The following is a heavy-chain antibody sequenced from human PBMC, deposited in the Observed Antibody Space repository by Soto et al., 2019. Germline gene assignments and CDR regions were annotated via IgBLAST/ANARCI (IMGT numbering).Heavy chain of an antibody. Sequence: QVQLVQSGAEVKKPGSSVKVSCKASGGTFTSYSIAWVRQAPGQGLEWMGGIIPIFATANYAQKFQGRVTITADRSTSTAYMELRGLRSEDTAMYYCARDQLVGAPRGLGTNWFDPWGQGTQVTVSA. J-gene: IGHJ5*02. CDR2: IIPIFATA. V-gene: IGHV1-69*06. CDR1: GGTFTSYS. D-gene: IGHD1-26*01. CDR3: ARDQLVGAPRGLGTNWFDP.